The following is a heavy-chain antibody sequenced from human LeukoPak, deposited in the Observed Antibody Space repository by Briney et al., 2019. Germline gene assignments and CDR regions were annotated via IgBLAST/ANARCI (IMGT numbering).Heavy chain of an antibody. CDR1: GGPIYNYY. J-gene: IGHJ4*02. CDR2: IYLSGSS. V-gene: IGHV4-59*08. Sequence: SETLSLTCTISGGPIYNYYWSWIRQSPGKGLEWIGYIYLSGSSNYNPSLKSRVTMSVDTSKNQYSLNLNSVTAADTAVYYCARHVRSGYNLLDYWGQGTLVTVSS. CDR3: ARHVRSGYNLLDY. D-gene: IGHD5-24*01.